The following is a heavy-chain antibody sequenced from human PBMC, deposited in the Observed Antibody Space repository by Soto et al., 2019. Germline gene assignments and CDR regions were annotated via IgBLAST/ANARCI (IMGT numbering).Heavy chain of an antibody. CDR2: INEDGNKK. CDR1: GFTFNTYW. J-gene: IGHJ1*01. Sequence: EVQLVESGGGLVQPGGSLRLSCVVSGFTFNTYWMTWIRQAPGKGLEWVANINEDGNKKNYVDSVRGRFTISRDNAKNSLYLQMNSLRVEDTAVYYCATRAGGPADWGQGPLVNVSS. D-gene: IGHD3-10*01. V-gene: IGHV3-7*01. CDR3: ATRAGGPAD.